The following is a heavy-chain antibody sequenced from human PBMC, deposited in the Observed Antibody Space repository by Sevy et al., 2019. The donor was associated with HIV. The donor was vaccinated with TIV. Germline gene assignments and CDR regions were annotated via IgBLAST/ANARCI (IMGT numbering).Heavy chain of an antibody. CDR2: INPNSSVT. CDR3: ARGRVIFDS. J-gene: IGHJ5*01. V-gene: IGHV1-2*02. Sequence: ASVKVSCKASGYTFTDYYIHWVRQAPGHGLEWVGYINPNSSVTNYVRKFRGRVTVTSDTSISTAYMELRSLGSDDTALYYYARGRVIFDSWGQGTLVTVSS. CDR1: GYTFTDYY.